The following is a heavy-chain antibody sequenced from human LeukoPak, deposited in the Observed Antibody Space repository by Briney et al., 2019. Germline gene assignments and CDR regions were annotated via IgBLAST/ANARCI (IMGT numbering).Heavy chain of an antibody. V-gene: IGHV4-34*01. CDR1: GGSFSGYY. Sequence: SETLSLTCAVYGGSFSGYYWSWIRQPPGKGLEWIGEINHSGSTNYNPSLKSRVTISVDTSKNQFSLKLSSVTAADTAVYYCARVPYCSGGSCNYYYYYGMDVWGQGTTVTVSS. J-gene: IGHJ6*02. D-gene: IGHD2-15*01. CDR3: ARVPYCSGGSCNYYYYYGMDV. CDR2: INHSGST.